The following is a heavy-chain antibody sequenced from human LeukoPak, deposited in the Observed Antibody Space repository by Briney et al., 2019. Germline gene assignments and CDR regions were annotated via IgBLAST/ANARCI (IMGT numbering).Heavy chain of an antibody. V-gene: IGHV3-23*01. CDR3: AKAVWGSYRLFDY. D-gene: IGHD3-16*02. CDR2: ISGSGGST. CDR1: GFTFSSYA. Sequence: GGSLRLSCAASGFTFSSYAMSWVRQAPGKGLEWVSAISGSGGSTYYADSVEGRFTISRDNSKNTLYLQMNSLRAEDTAVYYCAKAVWGSYRLFDYWGQGTLVTVSS. J-gene: IGHJ4*02.